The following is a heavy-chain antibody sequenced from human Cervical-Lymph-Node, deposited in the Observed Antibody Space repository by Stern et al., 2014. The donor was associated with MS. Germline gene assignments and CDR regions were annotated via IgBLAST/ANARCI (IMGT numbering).Heavy chain of an antibody. CDR1: GFTFSSYG. Sequence: VQLVESGGGVVQPGRSLRLSCAASGFTFSSYGMHWVRQAPGKGLEWVAVISYDGSNQYYADSVQGRFTISRDNSKNTLYLQMNSQRAEDTAVYYCAKDLGGGYYHYYYGMDVWGQGTTVTVSS. D-gene: IGHD1-26*01. V-gene: IGHV3-30*18. J-gene: IGHJ6*02. CDR2: ISYDGSNQ. CDR3: AKDLGGGYYHYYYGMDV.